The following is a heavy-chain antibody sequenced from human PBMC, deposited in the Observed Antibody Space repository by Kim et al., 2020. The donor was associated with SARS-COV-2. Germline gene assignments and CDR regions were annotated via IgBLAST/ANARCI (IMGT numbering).Heavy chain of an antibody. Sequence: SETLSLTCTVSGGSISSSSYYWGWIRQPPGKGLEWIGSIYYSGSTYYNPSLKSRVTISVDTSKNQFSLKLSSVTAADTAVYYCARHTGGWYPGDYFDYWGQGTLVTVSS. V-gene: IGHV4-39*01. CDR3: ARHTGGWYPGDYFDY. J-gene: IGHJ4*02. D-gene: IGHD6-19*01. CDR1: GGSISSSSYY. CDR2: IYYSGST.